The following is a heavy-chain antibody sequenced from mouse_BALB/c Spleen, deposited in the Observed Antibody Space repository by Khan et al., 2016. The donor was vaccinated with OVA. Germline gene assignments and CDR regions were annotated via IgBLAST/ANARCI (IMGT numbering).Heavy chain of an antibody. Sequence: VQLQQSGPGLVKPSQSLSLTCTVTGYSITSDYAWNWIRQFPGNKLEWMGYISYSGSTIYTPSLKSRISITRDTSKNQFFLQLNSVTTEDKATYYCTRGRTYWGQGTLVTVSA. V-gene: IGHV3-2*02. CDR1: GYSITSDYA. CDR3: TRGRTY. CDR2: ISYSGST. D-gene: IGHD3-3*01. J-gene: IGHJ3*01.